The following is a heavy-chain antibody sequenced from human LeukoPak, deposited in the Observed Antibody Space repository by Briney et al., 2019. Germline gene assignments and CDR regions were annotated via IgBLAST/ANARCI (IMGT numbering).Heavy chain of an antibody. CDR2: IYYSGST. D-gene: IGHD3-10*01. V-gene: IGHV4-39*07. Sequence: SETLSLTCTVSGGSISSSSYYWGWIRQPPGKGLEWIGSIYYSGSTYYNPSLKSRVTISVDTSKNQFSLKLSSVTAADTAVYYCASIGADYYGSGSYDYWGQGTLVTVSS. CDR1: GGSISSSSYY. J-gene: IGHJ4*02. CDR3: ASIGADYYGSGSYDY.